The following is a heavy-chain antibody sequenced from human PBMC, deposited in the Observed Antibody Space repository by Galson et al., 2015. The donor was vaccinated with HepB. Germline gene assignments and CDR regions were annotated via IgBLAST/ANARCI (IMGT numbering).Heavy chain of an antibody. CDR3: ARGYYDSSGYYYY. J-gene: IGHJ4*02. CDR1: GFTFSDYY. CDR2: ISSSGSTI. V-gene: IGHV3-11*01. Sequence: SLRLSCAASGFTFSDYYMSWIRQAPGKGLEWVSYISSSGSTIYYADSVKGRFTISSDNAKNSLYLQMNSLRAEDTAVYYCARGYYDSSGYYYYWGQGTLVTVSS. D-gene: IGHD3-22*01.